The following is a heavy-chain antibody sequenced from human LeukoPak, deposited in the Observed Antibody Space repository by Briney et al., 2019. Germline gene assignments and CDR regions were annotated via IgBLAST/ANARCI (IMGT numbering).Heavy chain of an antibody. D-gene: IGHD6-13*01. J-gene: IGHJ6*03. CDR1: GGSISSGGYY. CDR2: IYYSGST. Sequence: TSETLSLTCTVSGGSISSGGYYWSWIRQHPGKGLEWIGYIYYSGSTYYNPSLKSRVTISVDTSKNQFSLKLSSVTAADTAVYYCARYLAAAGDYYYYYMDVWGKGTTVTVSS. V-gene: IGHV4-31*03. CDR3: ARYLAAAGDYYYYYMDV.